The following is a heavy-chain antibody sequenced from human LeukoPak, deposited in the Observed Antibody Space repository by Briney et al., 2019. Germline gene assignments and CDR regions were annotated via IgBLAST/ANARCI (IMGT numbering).Heavy chain of an antibody. CDR3: ARDGEDFVVVPAAI. CDR2: IYTSGST. J-gene: IGHJ4*02. V-gene: IGHV4-61*02. D-gene: IGHD2-2*01. CDR1: GGSISSGSYY. Sequence: SETLSLTCTVSGGSISSGSYYWSWIRQPAGKGLEWIGRIYTSGSTNYNPSLKSRVTISVDTSKNQFSLKLSSVTAADTAVYYCARDGEDFVVVPAAIWGQGTLVTVSS.